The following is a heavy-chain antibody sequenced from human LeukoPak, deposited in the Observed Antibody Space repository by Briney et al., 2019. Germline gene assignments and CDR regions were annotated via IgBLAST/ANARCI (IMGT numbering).Heavy chain of an antibody. CDR2: IIPIFGTA. CDR3: VKGNSVAAALDY. V-gene: IGHV1-69*13. CDR1: GGTFSSYA. J-gene: IGHJ4*02. Sequence: ASVKVSCKASGGTFSSYAISWVRQAPGQGLEWMGGIIPIFGTANYAQKFQGRVTITADESTSTAYMELSSLRSEDTAVYFCVKGNSVAAALDYWGQGTLVTVSS. D-gene: IGHD6-13*01.